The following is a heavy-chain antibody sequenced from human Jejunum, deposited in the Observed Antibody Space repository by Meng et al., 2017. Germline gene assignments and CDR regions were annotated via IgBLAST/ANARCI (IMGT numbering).Heavy chain of an antibody. CDR1: GDFTSSSDR. V-gene: IGHV4-4*02. Sequence: HVPLRESVPGLVTPSGTLSLTCAVSGDFTSSSDRWTWVRQAPGRGLEWIGEVWHSGATYYNPSLESRLTISIDTSNNRFSLELSSATAADTAVYYCARGVLERYFDYWGQGALVTVSS. J-gene: IGHJ4*02. CDR3: ARGVLERYFDY. D-gene: IGHD3-10*01. CDR2: VWHSGAT.